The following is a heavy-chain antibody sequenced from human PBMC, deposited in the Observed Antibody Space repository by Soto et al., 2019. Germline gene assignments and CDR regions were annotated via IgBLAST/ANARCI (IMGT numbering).Heavy chain of an antibody. D-gene: IGHD6-6*01. CDR1: GFAFSSHP. J-gene: IGHJ3*02. CDR3: ARRAFGSSRSFDI. CDR2: ISDSGGLT. Sequence: SLRLSCAASGFAFSSHPMSWVRQAPERGLEWVSGISDSGGLTYNADSVKGRFTISRDNSKNTLYLQMNSLRAEDTALYYCARRAFGSSRSFDIWGQGTMVTVSS. V-gene: IGHV3-23*01.